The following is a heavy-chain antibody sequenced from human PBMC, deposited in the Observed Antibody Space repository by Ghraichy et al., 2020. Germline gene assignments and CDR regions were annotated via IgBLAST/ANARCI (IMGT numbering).Heavy chain of an antibody. V-gene: IGHV3-11*01. CDR1: GFTFSDYY. CDR3: ARGPVRGSGSFFGLGWFDP. J-gene: IGHJ5*02. CDR2: ISSSGSTI. Sequence: SCAASGFTFSDYYMSWIRQAPGKGLEWVSYISSSGSTIYYADSVKGRFTISRDNAKNSLYLQMNSLRAEDTAVYYCARGPVRGSGSFFGLGWFDPWGQGTLVTVSS. D-gene: IGHD3-10*01.